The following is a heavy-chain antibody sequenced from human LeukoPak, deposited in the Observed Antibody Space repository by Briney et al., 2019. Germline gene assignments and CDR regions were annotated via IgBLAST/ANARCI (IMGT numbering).Heavy chain of an antibody. CDR3: ARVDDSSGYWNYNWFDP. J-gene: IGHJ5*02. CDR2: IIPILGIA. D-gene: IGHD3-22*01. V-gene: IGHV1-69*02. Sequence: GSSVKVSCKASGGTFSSYTISWVRQAPGQGLERMGRIIPILGIANYAQKFQGRVTITADKSTSTAYMELSSLRSEDTAVYYCARVDDSSGYWNYNWFDPWGQGTLVTVSS. CDR1: GGTFSSYT.